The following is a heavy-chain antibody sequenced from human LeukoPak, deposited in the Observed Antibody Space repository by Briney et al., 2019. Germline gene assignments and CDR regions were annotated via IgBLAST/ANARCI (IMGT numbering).Heavy chain of an antibody. CDR3: ARSGQTANFLDYYYGMDV. D-gene: IGHD1-1*01. Sequence: LSQTLSLTCAISGDSVSSNSAAWNWIRQSPSRGLEWLGRTYYRSKWYNDYAVSVKSRITINPDTSKNQFSLQLNSVTPEDTAAYYCARSGQTANFLDYYYGMDVWGQGTTVTVSS. CDR1: GDSVSSNSAA. V-gene: IGHV6-1*01. CDR2: TYYRSKWYN. J-gene: IGHJ6*02.